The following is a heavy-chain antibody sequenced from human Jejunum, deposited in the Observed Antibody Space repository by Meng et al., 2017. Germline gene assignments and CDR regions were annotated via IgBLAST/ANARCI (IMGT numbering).Heavy chain of an antibody. CDR3: ARGNEYSNYGADF. CDR1: GGSISDYY. J-gene: IGHJ4*02. CDR2: INDSGST. Sequence: QVKLQQWGAGLLKPSETLSLTCAVYGGSISDYYWIWIRQPPGKGLEWIGEINDSGSTNYNPSLKSRVTISVDTSKSQFYLRVSSVTAADTAVYYCARGNEYSNYGADFWGQGTLVTVSS. V-gene: IGHV4-34*01. D-gene: IGHD4-11*01.